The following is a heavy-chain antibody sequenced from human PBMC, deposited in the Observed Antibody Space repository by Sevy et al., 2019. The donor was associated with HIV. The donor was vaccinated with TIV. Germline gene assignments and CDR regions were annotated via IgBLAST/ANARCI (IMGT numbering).Heavy chain of an antibody. Sequence: GGSLRLSCAASGFTFSGSAMQWVRQASGKGLEWVGRIRSKGNSYATAYAASVKGRFTISRDDSKNTVYLQMNSLKTEDTAVYYCTRGGARDSSSWYYYFDYWGQGTLVTVSS. CDR3: TRGGARDSSSWYYYFDY. CDR1: GFTFSGSA. D-gene: IGHD6-13*01. V-gene: IGHV3-73*01. CDR2: IRSKGNSYAT. J-gene: IGHJ4*02.